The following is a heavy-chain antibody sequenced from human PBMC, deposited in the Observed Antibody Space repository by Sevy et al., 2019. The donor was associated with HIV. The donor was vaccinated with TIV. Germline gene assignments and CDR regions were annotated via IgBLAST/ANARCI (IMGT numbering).Heavy chain of an antibody. CDR1: XXXFNSXX. CDR3: ARVKDYGXXXAFXX. D-gene: IGHD4-17*01. J-gene: IGHJ3*02. CDR2: ISSSSSSI. Sequence: GGSLRLSCAGXXXXFNSXXMNWVRQAPGKGLEWVSSISSSSSSIYYGDSVKGRFTISRDNAKSSLFLQMNSLRAEDTAIYFXARVKDYGXXXAFXXXGQGTMVTVSS. V-gene: IGHV3-21*01.